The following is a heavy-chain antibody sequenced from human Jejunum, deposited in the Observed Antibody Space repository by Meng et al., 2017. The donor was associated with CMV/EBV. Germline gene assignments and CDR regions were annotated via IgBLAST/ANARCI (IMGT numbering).Heavy chain of an antibody. Sequence: KASGYTFSNYGFTWVRRAPGQGLEWMGYISPYNDNANYAQKFQGRVTMTRDTSTNTAYMELRSLRAGDTAVYYCARVFGVAYFDSWGQGTLVTVSS. J-gene: IGHJ4*02. CDR2: ISPYNDNA. V-gene: IGHV1-18*01. D-gene: IGHD3-3*01. CDR1: GYTFSNYG. CDR3: ARVFGVAYFDS.